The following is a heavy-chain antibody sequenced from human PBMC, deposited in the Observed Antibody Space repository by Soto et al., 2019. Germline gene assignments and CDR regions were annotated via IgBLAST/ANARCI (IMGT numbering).Heavy chain of an antibody. CDR3: TRAGAPDWNYVSTSS. CDR2: ISAKSGNT. D-gene: IGHD1-7*01. CDR1: GYTFTTSG. V-gene: IGHV1-18*04. Sequence: QLVQSGAEVKKPGASEKVSCKASGYTFTTSGFNWVRQAPGQGLEWMGWISAKSGNTNYAQKLQGRVTMTTDTSTSTVYMELKSLTSDDTAIYYCTRAGAPDWNYVSTSSWGQGTLVTVSS. J-gene: IGHJ4*02.